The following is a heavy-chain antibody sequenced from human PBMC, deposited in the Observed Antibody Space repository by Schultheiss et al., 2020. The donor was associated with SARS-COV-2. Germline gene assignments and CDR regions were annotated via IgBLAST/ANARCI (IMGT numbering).Heavy chain of an antibody. CDR2: IWYDGSNK. D-gene: IGHD6-13*01. CDR1: GFTFSSYA. J-gene: IGHJ5*02. Sequence: GGSLRLSCAASGFTFSSYAMHWVRQAPGKGLEWVAVIWYDGSNKYYADSVKGRFTISRDNSKNTLYLQMNSLRAEDTAVYYCARARAEQHLPFSWGPIPHPTTWFDPWGQGTLVTVSS. CDR3: ARARAEQHLPFSWGPIPHPTTWFDP. V-gene: IGHV3-33*08.